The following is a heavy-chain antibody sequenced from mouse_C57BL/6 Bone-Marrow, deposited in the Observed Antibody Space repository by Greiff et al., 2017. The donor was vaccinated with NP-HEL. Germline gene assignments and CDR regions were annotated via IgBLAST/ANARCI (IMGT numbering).Heavy chain of an antibody. CDR3: AREDDYDDFDY. CDR1: GFTFSSYA. D-gene: IGHD2-4*01. V-gene: IGHV5-4*01. CDR2: ISDGGSYT. Sequence: EVKLMESGGGLVKPGGSLKLSCAASGFTFSSYAMSWVRQTPEKRLEWVATISDGGSYTYYPDNVKGRFTISRDNAKNNLYLQMSHLKSEDTAMYYCAREDDYDDFDYWGQGTTLTVSS. J-gene: IGHJ2*01.